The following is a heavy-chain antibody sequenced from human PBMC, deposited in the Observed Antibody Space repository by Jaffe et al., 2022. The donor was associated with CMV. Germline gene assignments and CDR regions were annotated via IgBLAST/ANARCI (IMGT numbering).Heavy chain of an antibody. CDR2: ISDNGGST. J-gene: IGHJ4*02. Sequence: VQLVESGGGLVQPGGSLRLSCAASGFTFSIYAMTWVRQAPGKGLEWVSGISDNGGSTYYADSVKGRFTISRDNSKNILYLQMNSLRADDTAIYYCAKRMGDKMTAADLDSWGQGTLVTVSS. CDR1: GFTFSIYA. D-gene: IGHD6-13*01. V-gene: IGHV3-23*04. CDR3: AKRMGDKMTAADLDS.